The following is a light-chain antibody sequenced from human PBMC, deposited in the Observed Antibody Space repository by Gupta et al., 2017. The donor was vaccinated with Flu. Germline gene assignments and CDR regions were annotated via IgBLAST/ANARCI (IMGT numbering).Light chain of an antibody. V-gene: IGKV1-5*03. CDR3: QRYSSYSRS. J-gene: IGKJ2*03. CDR2: KTS. CDR1: QRIASW. Sequence: DIQMTQSPSTLSAFVGDRVTITCRASQRIASWLAWYQQKPGRAPKLLIYKTSTLESGVPSRFSGSGSGTQFTLTISSLQPDDFATYFCQRYSSYSRSFGQGTKVEIK.